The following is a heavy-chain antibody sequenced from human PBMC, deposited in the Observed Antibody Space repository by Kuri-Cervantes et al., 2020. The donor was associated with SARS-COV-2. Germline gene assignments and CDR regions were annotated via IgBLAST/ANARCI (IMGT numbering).Heavy chain of an antibody. CDR2: IKQDGSEK. D-gene: IGHD3-10*01. CDR3: ARVGVRRRGSGYYYYYYMDV. Sequence: GESLKISCAASGFTFSSYWMSWVRQAPGKGLEWVANIKQDGSEKYYVDSVKGRFTISRDNAKNSLYLQMNSLRAEDTAVYYCARVGVRRRGSGYYYYYYMDVWGKGTTVTVSS. J-gene: IGHJ6*03. V-gene: IGHV3-7*01. CDR1: GFTFSSYW.